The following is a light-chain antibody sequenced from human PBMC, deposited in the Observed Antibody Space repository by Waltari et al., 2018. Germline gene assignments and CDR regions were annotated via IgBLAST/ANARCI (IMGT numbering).Light chain of an antibody. CDR3: QQRSNWTPHT. Sequence: EIVLTQSPATLSLSPWETATLSCRASQSVGTYLPWYQRRPGQAPRLLIYDASNRATGIPARFRGSGSGTDFTLTISSLEPEDFAVYYCQQRSNWTPHTFGQGARLEIK. V-gene: IGKV3-11*01. CDR2: DAS. CDR1: QSVGTY. J-gene: IGKJ2*01.